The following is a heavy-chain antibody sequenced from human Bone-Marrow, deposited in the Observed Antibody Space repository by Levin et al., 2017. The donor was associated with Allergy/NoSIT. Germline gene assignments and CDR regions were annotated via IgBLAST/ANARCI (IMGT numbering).Heavy chain of an antibody. CDR2: IYSADST. V-gene: IGHV3-53*01. CDR3: ATLDD. Sequence: GESLKISCAASGFSISNIYMRWVRQAPGKGLEWVSVIYSADSTYYADSVKGRFTISRENSKNTLYLQMSSLRVDDTAVYHCATLDDWGQGALVTVSP. CDR1: GFSISNIY. J-gene: IGHJ4*02.